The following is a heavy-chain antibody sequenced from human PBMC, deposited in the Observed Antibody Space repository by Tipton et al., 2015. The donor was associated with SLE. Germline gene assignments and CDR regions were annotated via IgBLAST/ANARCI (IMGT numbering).Heavy chain of an antibody. J-gene: IGHJ4*02. CDR2: ISSNGGST. V-gene: IGHV3-64D*06. Sequence: GSLRLSCAASGFTFSSYAMHWVRQAPGKGLEYVSAISSNGGSTYYADSVKGRFTISRDNSKNTLYLQMSSLRAEDTAVYYCVILAARQGFDYWGQGPLVTVSS. D-gene: IGHD6-6*01. CDR3: VILAARQGFDY. CDR1: GFTFSSYA.